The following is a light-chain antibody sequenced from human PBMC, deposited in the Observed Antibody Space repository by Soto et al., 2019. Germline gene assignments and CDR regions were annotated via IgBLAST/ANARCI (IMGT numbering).Light chain of an antibody. CDR1: SSNIGAGYD. CDR3: QSYDSSLSGSNV. Sequence: QAVVAQPPSVSGARGQRVTISCTGSSSNIGAGYDVHWYQQLPGTAPKLLIYGNSNRPSGVPDRFSGSKSGTSASLAITGLQAQDEADYYCQSYDSSLSGSNVFGTGTKLTVL. CDR2: GNS. J-gene: IGLJ1*01. V-gene: IGLV1-40*01.